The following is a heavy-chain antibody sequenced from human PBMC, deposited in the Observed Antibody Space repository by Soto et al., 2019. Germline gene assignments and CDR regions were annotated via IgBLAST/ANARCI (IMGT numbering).Heavy chain of an antibody. CDR3: VRIFTVADPGTEVSYWCCYGMDV. D-gene: IGHD1-26*01. CDR2: IIPIFGTA. CDR1: GGTFSSYA. J-gene: IGHJ6*02. V-gene: IGHV1-69*01. Sequence: QVQLVQSGAEVKKPGSSVKVSCKASGGTFSSYAISWVRQAPGQGLEWMGGIIPIFGTANYAQKFQGRVTSTADEATGQAHIEVFSLSSQDSAMDYAVRIFTVADPGTEVSYWCCYGMDVWGQGTTVTACS.